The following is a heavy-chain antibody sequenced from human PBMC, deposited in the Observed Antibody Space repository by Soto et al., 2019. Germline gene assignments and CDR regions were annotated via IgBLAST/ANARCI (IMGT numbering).Heavy chain of an antibody. Sequence: SVKVSCKASGGTFSSYTISWVRQAPGQGLEWMGGIIPIFGTANYAQKFQGRVTITADESTSTAYMELSSLRSEDTAVYYCASDVRYCSGGSCSDNWFDPWGQGTLVTVSS. V-gene: IGHV1-69*13. D-gene: IGHD2-15*01. CDR3: ASDVRYCSGGSCSDNWFDP. CDR1: GGTFSSYT. J-gene: IGHJ5*02. CDR2: IIPIFGTA.